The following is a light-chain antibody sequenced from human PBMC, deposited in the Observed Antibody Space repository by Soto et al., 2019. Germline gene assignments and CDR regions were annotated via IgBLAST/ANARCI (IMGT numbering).Light chain of an antibody. CDR2: GAS. CDR1: QSVSSN. V-gene: IGKV3D-15*01. CDR3: QQYNNWPLT. Sequence: EIVMTQSPATLSVSPGERATLSCRASQSVSSNLAWYQQKPGQAPRLLIYGASTRATAFPARFSGSGSGTELTLTISSLQSEDFAVYYCQQYNNWPLTFGGGTKVEIQ. J-gene: IGKJ4*01.